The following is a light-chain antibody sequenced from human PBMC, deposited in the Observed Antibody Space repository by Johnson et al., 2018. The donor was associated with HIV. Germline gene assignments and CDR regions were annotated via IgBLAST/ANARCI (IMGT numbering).Light chain of an antibody. CDR1: SSNIGNNY. V-gene: IGLV1-51*02. J-gene: IGLJ1*01. CDR2: ENT. CDR3: ATWDRSLSAGGV. Sequence: QSVLTQSPSVSVAPGQKVTISCSGSSSNIGNNYVSWYRQLPGTAPKLLIYENTQRPSGIPDRFSGSKSGASATLGITGLQPGDEADYYCATWDRSLSAGGVFGTGTKVTVL.